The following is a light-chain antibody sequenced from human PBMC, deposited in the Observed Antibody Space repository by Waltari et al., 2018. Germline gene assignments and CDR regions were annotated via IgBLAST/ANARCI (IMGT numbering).Light chain of an antibody. Sequence: QSALTHPASVSGSPGQSISIPCIGTSRDVGPYTLVSWYQHHPGQAPKRIVLEASKRPSGVSNRFSGSKVANTASLIISGLQADDEADYYCCSYAGSGSWVFGGGTKVTVI. CDR2: EAS. CDR1: SRDVGPYTL. CDR3: CSYAGSGSWV. J-gene: IGLJ3*02. V-gene: IGLV2-23*01.